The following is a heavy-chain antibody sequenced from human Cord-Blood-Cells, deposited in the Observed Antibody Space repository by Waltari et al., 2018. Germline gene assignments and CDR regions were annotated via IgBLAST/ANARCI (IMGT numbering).Heavy chain of an antibody. V-gene: IGHV4-38-2*01. D-gene: IGHD1-26*01. CDR2: IYHSGST. Sequence: QVQLQGSGPGLVKPSETLSLTCAVSGYSISSGYYWGWIRQPPGKGLEWIGSIYHSGSTYYNPSLKSRVTISVDTSKNQFSLKLSSVTAADTAVYYCARVIVGATYFDYWGQGTLVTVSS. CDR1: GYSISSGYY. J-gene: IGHJ4*02. CDR3: ARVIVGATYFDY.